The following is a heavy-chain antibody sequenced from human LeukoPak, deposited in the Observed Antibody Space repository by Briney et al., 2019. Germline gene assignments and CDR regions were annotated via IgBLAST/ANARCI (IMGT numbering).Heavy chain of an antibody. J-gene: IGHJ4*02. CDR3: ARAPGYYGDPFDY. V-gene: IGHV3-21*01. D-gene: IGHD4-17*01. Sequence: PGGPLRLSCAASGFTFSSYSFNWVRQAPGKGLEWVSCISSSTSYIYYADSVRGRFTISRDNAKNSLYLQMNSLRVEDTAVYYCARAPGYYGDPFDYWGQGTLVTVSS. CDR2: ISSSTSYI. CDR1: GFTFSSYS.